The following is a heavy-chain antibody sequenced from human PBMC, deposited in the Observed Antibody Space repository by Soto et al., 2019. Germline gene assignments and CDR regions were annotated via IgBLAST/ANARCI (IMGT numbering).Heavy chain of an antibody. CDR3: ARAQDSWFGECAYYYYGMDV. Sequence: SETLSLTCTVSGGSISSGDYYWSWIRQPPGKGLEWIGYIYYSGSTYYNPSLKSRVTISVDTSKNQFSLKLSSVTAADTAVYSCARAQDSWFGECAYYYYGMDVWGQGNTVTFSS. D-gene: IGHD3-10*01. J-gene: IGHJ6*02. CDR2: IYYSGST. V-gene: IGHV4-30-4*01. CDR1: GGSISSGDYY.